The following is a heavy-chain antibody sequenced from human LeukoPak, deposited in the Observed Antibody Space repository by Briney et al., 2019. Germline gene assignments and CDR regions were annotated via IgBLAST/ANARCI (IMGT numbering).Heavy chain of an antibody. V-gene: IGHV1-2*02. J-gene: IGHJ4*02. D-gene: IGHD3-9*01. CDR1: GYTFTGYY. CDR2: INPNSGGT. CDR3: ARDPEPLYDILTGYSDY. Sequence: ASVKVSCKASGYTFTGYYMHWVRQAPGQGLEWMGWINPNSGGTNYAQKFQGRVTMTRDTSISTAYMELSRLRSDDTAVYCCARDPEPLYDILTGYSDYWGQGTLVTVSP.